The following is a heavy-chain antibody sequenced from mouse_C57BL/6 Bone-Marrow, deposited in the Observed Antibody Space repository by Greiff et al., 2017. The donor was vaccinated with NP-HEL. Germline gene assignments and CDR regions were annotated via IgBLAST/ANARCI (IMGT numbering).Heavy chain of an antibody. Sequence: EVQVVESGGGLVQSGRSLRLSCATSGFTFSDFYMEWVRQAPGKGLEWIAASRNKANDYTTEYSASVKGRFIVSRDTSQSILYLQMNALRAEDTAIYYCARDGDYYGSHYAMDYWGQGTSVTVSS. CDR2: SRNKANDYTT. V-gene: IGHV7-1*01. J-gene: IGHJ4*01. D-gene: IGHD1-1*01. CDR1: GFTFSDFY. CDR3: ARDGDYYGSHYAMDY.